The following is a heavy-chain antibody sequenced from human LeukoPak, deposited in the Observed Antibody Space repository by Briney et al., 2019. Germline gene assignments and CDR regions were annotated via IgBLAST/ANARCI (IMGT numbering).Heavy chain of an antibody. Sequence: GGSLRLSCTASRFTFSTSWMAWVRQAPGKGLEWVANINLDGSTKNFVDSVKGRFTISRDNAKNSLYLQMNSLRVEDTAVYYCARGHGYNFDYWGQGTLVTVSS. CDR2: INLDGSTK. D-gene: IGHD5-24*01. J-gene: IGHJ4*02. CDR3: ARGHGYNFDY. V-gene: IGHV3-7*03. CDR1: RFTFSTSW.